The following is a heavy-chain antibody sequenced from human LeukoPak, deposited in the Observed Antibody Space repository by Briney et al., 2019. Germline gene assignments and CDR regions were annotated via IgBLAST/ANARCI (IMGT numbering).Heavy chain of an antibody. J-gene: IGHJ4*02. CDR1: GFTFSTYW. CDR3: ARDLYRIVVVPHYFDY. CDR2: IKQDGSEK. D-gene: IGHD3-22*01. V-gene: IGHV3-7*01. Sequence: GGSLRLSCAASGFTFSTYWMTWVRQAPGKGLEWVANIKQDGSEKYYVDSVKGRFTISRDNAKNSLYLQMNSLRAEDTAVYYCARDLYRIVVVPHYFDYWGQGALVTVSS.